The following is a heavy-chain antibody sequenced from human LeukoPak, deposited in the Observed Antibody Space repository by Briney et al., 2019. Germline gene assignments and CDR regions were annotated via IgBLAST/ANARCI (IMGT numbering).Heavy chain of an antibody. V-gene: IGHV3-7*03. Sequence: PGGSLRLSCAASRFTFSSYWMSWVRQAPGKGLEWVANIKQDGSEKYYVDSVKGRFTISRDNAKNSLYLQLNSLRAEDTAVYYCARARGGYDFDYWGRGTLVTVSS. CDR2: IKQDGSEK. J-gene: IGHJ4*02. CDR3: ARARGGYDFDY. CDR1: RFTFSSYW. D-gene: IGHD5-12*01.